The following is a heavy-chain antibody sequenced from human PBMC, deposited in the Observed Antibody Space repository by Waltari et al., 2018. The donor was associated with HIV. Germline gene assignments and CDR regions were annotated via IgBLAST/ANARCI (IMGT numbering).Heavy chain of an antibody. CDR3: ARLMATIPDNAFDI. CDR1: GFTCIRYS. D-gene: IGHD5-12*01. V-gene: IGHV3-21*01. Sequence: EVQLVESGVGLVKPGGSLRLSCAASGFTCIRYSLTCVRPAPGKGLEWVSSISSSSSYIYYANSVKGRFTISRDNAKNSLYLKMNSLRAEDTAVYYCARLMATIPDNAFDIWGQGTMVTVSS. J-gene: IGHJ3*02. CDR2: ISSSSSYI.